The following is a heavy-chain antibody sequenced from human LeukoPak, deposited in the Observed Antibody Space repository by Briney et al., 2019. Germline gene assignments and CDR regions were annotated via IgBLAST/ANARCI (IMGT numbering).Heavy chain of an antibody. V-gene: IGHV3-53*01. CDR1: GFTFSSYW. CDR3: ARSIPSDYGDYGVYYGMDV. J-gene: IGHJ6*02. CDR2: IYSGGGT. Sequence: GGSLRLSCAASGFTFSSYWMHWVRQAPGKGLEWVSVIYSGGGTYYADSVKGRFTISRDNSKNTLYLQMNSLRVDDTAVYYCARSIPSDYGDYGVYYGMDVWGQGTTVTVSS. D-gene: IGHD4-17*01.